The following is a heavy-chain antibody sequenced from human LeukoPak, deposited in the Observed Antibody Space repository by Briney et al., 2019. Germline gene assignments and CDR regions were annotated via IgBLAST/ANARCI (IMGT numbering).Heavy chain of an antibody. CDR1: VGSIRSGSYY. CDR2: IYTSGST. D-gene: IGHD6-13*01. Sequence: PSQTLSLTCTVSVGSIRSGSYYWNWFRQPAGEGLEWIGRIYTSGSTNYNPSLKSRVTISVDTSKNQFSLKLSSVTAADTAVYYCARDSGIAAAGSGFDYWGQGTLVTVSS. J-gene: IGHJ4*02. V-gene: IGHV4-61*02. CDR3: ARDSGIAAAGSGFDY.